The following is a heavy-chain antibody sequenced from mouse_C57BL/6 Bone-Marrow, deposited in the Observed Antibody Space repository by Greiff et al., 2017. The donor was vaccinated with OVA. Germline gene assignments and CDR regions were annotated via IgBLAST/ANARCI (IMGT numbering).Heavy chain of an antibody. Sequence: DVMLVESGGGLVQPGGSLSLSCAASGFTFTDYYMRWVRQPPGKALEWLGFIRNKANGYTTEYSASVKGRFTISRDNSQSILYLQMNARSAEDGATYYCARYDGSWFADWGQGTLVTVSA. J-gene: IGHJ3*01. CDR1: GFTFTDYY. CDR2: IRNKANGYTT. D-gene: IGHD2-3*01. V-gene: IGHV7-3*01. CDR3: ARYDGSWFAD.